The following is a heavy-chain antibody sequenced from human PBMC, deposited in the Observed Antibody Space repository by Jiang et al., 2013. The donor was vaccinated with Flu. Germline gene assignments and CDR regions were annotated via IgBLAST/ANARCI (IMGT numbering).Heavy chain of an antibody. CDR2: ISSTSTYI. J-gene: IGHJ6*02. CDR1: GFTFSSYS. V-gene: IGHV3-21*01. CDR3: ARDLDQLVDYYGMDV. D-gene: IGHD6-6*01. Sequence: VQLLESGGGLVKPGGSLRLSCAASGFTFSSYSMNWVRQAPGKGLEWVSSISSTSTYIYYADSVKGRFTISRDNAKNSLYLQMNSLRAEDTAMYYCARDLDQLVDYYGMDVWGQGTTVTVSS.